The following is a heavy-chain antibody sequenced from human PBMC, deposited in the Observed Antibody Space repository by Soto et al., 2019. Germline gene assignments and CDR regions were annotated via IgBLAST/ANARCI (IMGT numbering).Heavy chain of an antibody. Sequence: SLRLSCAASGFTFSNAWMSWVRQAPGKGLEWVGRIKSKTDGGTTDYAAPVKGRFTISRDDSKNTLYLQMNSLKTEDTAVYYCTTPMDDCSGYYVDYWGQGTLVTVSS. V-gene: IGHV3-15*01. CDR3: TTPMDDCSGYYVDY. CDR1: GFTFSNAW. J-gene: IGHJ4*02. CDR2: IKSKTDGGTT. D-gene: IGHD3-22*01.